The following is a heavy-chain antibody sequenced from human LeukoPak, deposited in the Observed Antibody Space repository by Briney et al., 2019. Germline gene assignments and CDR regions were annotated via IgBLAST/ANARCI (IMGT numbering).Heavy chain of an antibody. CDR3: ARGLVRPGDY. CDR2: INHSGST. CDR1: GGSFSAFY. V-gene: IGHV4-34*01. D-gene: IGHD4-23*01. Sequence: SETLSLTCTVYGGSFSAFYWSWIRQPPGKGLEWIGEINHSGSTNYNPSLKSRVTISVDTSKNQFSLKLSSVTAADTAVYYCARGLVRPGDYWGQGTLVTVSS. J-gene: IGHJ4*02.